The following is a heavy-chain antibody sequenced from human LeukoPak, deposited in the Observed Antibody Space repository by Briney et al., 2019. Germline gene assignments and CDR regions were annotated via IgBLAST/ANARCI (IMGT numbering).Heavy chain of an antibody. Sequence: SVKVSCKASGGTFSSYATSWVRQAPGQGLEWMGGIIPIFGTANYAQKFQGRVTITADESTSTAYMELSSLRSEDTAVYYCASSRSPGIVGATTLHYWGQGTLVTVSS. V-gene: IGHV1-69*13. CDR1: GGTFSSYA. D-gene: IGHD1-26*01. J-gene: IGHJ4*02. CDR3: ASSRSPGIVGATTLHY. CDR2: IIPIFGTA.